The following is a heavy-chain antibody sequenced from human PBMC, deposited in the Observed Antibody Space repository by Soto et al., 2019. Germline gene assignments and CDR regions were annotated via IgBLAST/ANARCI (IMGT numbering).Heavy chain of an antibody. V-gene: IGHV1-69*13. D-gene: IGHD6-13*01. CDR1: GGTFSSYA. J-gene: IGHJ6*02. CDR2: IIPIFGTA. CDR3: AKRMDSSRSLPYYYYGMDV. Sequence: SVKVSCKASGGTFSSYAISWVRQAPGQGLEWMGGIIPIFGTANYAQKFQGRVTITADESTSTAYMELSSLRSEDTAVYYCAKRMDSSRSLPYYYYGMDVWGQGTTVTVSS.